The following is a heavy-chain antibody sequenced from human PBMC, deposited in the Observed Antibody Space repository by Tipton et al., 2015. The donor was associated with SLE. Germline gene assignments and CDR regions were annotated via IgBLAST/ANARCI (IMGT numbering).Heavy chain of an antibody. J-gene: IGHJ4*02. Sequence: SLRLSCAASGFTFSSYGMHWVRQAPGKGLEWVAVISYDGSNKYYADSVKGRFTISRDNSKNTLYLQMNSLRAEDTAVYYCAKDGDSGYSYGPDYWGQGTLVTVSS. CDR1: GFTFSSYG. CDR2: ISYDGSNK. CDR3: AKDGDSGYSYGPDY. V-gene: IGHV3-30*18. D-gene: IGHD5-18*01.